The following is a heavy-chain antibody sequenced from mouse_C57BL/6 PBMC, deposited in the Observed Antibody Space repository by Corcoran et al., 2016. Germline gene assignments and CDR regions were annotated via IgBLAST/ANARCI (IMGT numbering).Heavy chain of an antibody. D-gene: IGHD2-4*01. CDR1: GYTFTDYY. V-gene: IGHV1-26*01. CDR3: ARRGSYDYLAY. CDR2: INPNNGGT. Sequence: EVQLQQSGPELVKPGASVKISCKASGYTFTDYYMNWVKQSHGKSLEWIGDINPNNGGTSYNQKFKGKATLTVDKSSSTAYMELRSLTSEDSAVYYCARRGSYDYLAYWGQGTLVTVSA. J-gene: IGHJ3*01.